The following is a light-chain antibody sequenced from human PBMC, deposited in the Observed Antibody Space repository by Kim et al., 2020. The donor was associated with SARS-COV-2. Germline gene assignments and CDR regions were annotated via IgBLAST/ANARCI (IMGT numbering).Light chain of an antibody. J-gene: IGKJ2*01. CDR1: QSVSNSY. V-gene: IGKV3-20*01. Sequence: EIVLTQSPGTLSLSPGERATLSCRASQSVSNSYLAWYQQKPGQAPRLLIYGASSRATGIPDRFSGSGSGTDFTLTISRLEPEDFAVYYCQQYGSSPQTFGQGTKLEI. CDR3: QQYGSSPQT. CDR2: GAS.